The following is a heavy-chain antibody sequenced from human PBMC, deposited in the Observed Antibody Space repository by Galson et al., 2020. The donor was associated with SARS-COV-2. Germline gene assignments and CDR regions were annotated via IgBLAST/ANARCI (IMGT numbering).Heavy chain of an antibody. CDR2: IYYSGST. D-gene: IGHD2-2*01. CDR3: ARDSADNLPAAGRHDSSMKYYYYYGMDV. J-gene: IGHJ6*02. Sequence: SETLSLTCTVSGGSISSGGYYWSWIRQHPGKGLEWIGYIYYSGSTYYNPSLKSRVTISVDTSKNQFSLKLSSVTAADTAVYYCARDSADNLPAAGRHDSSMKYYYYYGMDVWGQGTTVTVSS. CDR1: GGSISSGGYY. V-gene: IGHV4-31*03.